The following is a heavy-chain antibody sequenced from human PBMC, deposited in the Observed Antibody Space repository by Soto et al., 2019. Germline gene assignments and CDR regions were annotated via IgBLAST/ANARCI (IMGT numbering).Heavy chain of an antibody. Sequence: SETPSLTRTVSGGSLNSGSYYRDWVRPPPGKGLEWIGYIYSSGSTNYNPSLKSRVTISVDTSKNQFSLKLSSVTPADTAVYYCARAVSSWYFDYWGPGTLGTLSS. CDR1: GGSLNSGSYY. D-gene: IGHD6-13*01. CDR3: ARAVSSWYFDY. V-gene: IGHV4-61*01. CDR2: IYSSGST. J-gene: IGHJ4*02.